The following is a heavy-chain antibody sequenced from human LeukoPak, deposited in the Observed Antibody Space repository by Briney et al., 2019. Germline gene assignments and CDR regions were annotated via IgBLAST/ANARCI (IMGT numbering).Heavy chain of an antibody. CDR2: IDASNANT. Sequence: ASVKVSCKASGYTFTKHGISWVRQAPGQGLEWMGWIDASNANTNYAQKFQGRVTITTDTSTTTAYMEMRSLRFDDTAMYYCARDYDYVPDFWGQGTLVTVPP. CDR3: ARDYDYVPDF. CDR1: GYTFTKHG. V-gene: IGHV1-18*01. J-gene: IGHJ4*02. D-gene: IGHD3-16*01.